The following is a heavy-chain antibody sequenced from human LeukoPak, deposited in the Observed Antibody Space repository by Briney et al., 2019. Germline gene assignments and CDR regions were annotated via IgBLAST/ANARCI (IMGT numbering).Heavy chain of an antibody. CDR2: IYTSGST. Sequence: PSLTLSLTCTVSGGSISSGSYYWSWIRQPAGKGLEWIGRIYTSGSTNYNPSLKSRVTISVDTSKNQFSLKLSSVTAADTAVYYCARESAVGAWRPDPWGQGTVVTVSS. D-gene: IGHD1-1*01. V-gene: IGHV4-61*02. CDR3: ARESAVGAWRPDP. J-gene: IGHJ5*02. CDR1: GGSISSGSYY.